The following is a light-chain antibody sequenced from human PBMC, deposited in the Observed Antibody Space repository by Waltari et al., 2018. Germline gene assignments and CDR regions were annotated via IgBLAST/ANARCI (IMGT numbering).Light chain of an antibody. CDR1: QSVSTW. CDR3: QQYNSRSPWT. V-gene: IGKV1-5*03. J-gene: IGKJ1*01. CDR2: KAS. Sequence: DIQMTQSPSTLSAFVGDRVTITCRASQSVSTWLAWFQQKPGKAPKLVVYKASTLESGVPSRFSGRGSGTEFTLTISSLQPDDFATYYCQQYNSRSPWTFGQ.